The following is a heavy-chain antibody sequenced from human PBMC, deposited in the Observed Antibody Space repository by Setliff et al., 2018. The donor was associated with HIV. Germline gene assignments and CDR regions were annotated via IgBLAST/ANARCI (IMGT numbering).Heavy chain of an antibody. CDR2: GFHSGSP. J-gene: IGHJ4*02. CDR1: GYSISSGYY. Sequence: PSETLSLTCAVSGYSISSGYYWGWIRQPPGKGLEWIGSGFHSGSPYYNPSLKSRVTISIDTSKNQFSLKLTSVTAADTAVYYCARAFGTKYDFDYWGQGTRVTVSS. D-gene: IGHD1-7*01. CDR3: ARAFGTKYDFDY. V-gene: IGHV4-38-2*01.